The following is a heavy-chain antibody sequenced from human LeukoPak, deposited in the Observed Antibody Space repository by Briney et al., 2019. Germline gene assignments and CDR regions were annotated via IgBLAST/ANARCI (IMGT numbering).Heavy chain of an antibody. Sequence: SETLSLTCTVSGGSISSYYWSWIRQPAGKGLEWIGRIYTSGSTNYNPSLKSRVTMSVDTSKNQFSLKLSSVTAADTAVYYCARGDYSGYEGPFDHWGQGTLVTVSS. CDR1: GGSISSYY. D-gene: IGHD5-12*01. CDR3: ARGDYSGYEGPFDH. V-gene: IGHV4-4*07. CDR2: IYTSGST. J-gene: IGHJ4*02.